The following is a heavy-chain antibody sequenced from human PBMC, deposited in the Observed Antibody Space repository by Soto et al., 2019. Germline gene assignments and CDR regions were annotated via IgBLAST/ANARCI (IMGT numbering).Heavy chain of an antibody. V-gene: IGHV3-30-3*01. CDR2: ISYDGSNK. CDR1: GFTFSSYA. J-gene: IGHJ6*02. Sequence: GGSLRLSCAASGFTFSSYAMHWVRQAPGKGLEWVAVISYDGSNKYYADSVKGRFTISRDNSKNTLYLQMNSLRAEDTAVYYCPRAVAGNYYYYGMDVWGQGTTVTVSS. CDR3: PRAVAGNYYYYGMDV. D-gene: IGHD6-19*01.